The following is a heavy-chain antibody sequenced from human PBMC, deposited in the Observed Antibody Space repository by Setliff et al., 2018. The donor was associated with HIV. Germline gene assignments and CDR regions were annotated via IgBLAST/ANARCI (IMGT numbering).Heavy chain of an antibody. D-gene: IGHD3-3*01. CDR1: GGTFSSYA. V-gene: IGHV1-69*05. Sequence: SVKVSCKASGGTFSSYAISWVRQAPGQGLEWMGGIIPIFGTANYAQKFQGRVTITTDESTSTAYMELSSLRSEDTAVYYCARSVFLKGAFDIWGQGTMVTVSS. CDR3: ARSVFLKGAFDI. J-gene: IGHJ3*02. CDR2: IIPIFGTA.